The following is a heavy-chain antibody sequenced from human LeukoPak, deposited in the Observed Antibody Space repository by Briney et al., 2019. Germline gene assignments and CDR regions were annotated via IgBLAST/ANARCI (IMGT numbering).Heavy chain of an antibody. Sequence: GGSLRLSCAASGFTFSDYYMSWISHAPGKGLEWVSYISSSSTTIYFADSVKCRPTISRYNAENSLYLQMNRLRAEDTAVYFCARDGRGLTATGAFDTWGQGTMVTVSS. J-gene: IGHJ3*02. CDR2: ISSSSTTI. D-gene: IGHD1-26*01. CDR3: ARDGRGLTATGAFDT. V-gene: IGHV3-11*04. CDR1: GFTFSDYY.